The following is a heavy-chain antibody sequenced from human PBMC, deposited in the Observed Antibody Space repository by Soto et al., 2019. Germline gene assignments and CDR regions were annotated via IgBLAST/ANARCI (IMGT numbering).Heavy chain of an antibody. CDR1: GFSFGTYW. CDR2: IKQDGSEN. V-gene: IGHV3-7*05. CDR3: ARDTCNGYYGQDSWGLDV. J-gene: IGHJ6*02. D-gene: IGHD1-26*01. Sequence: EVQLVESGGGLVQPGESLRLSCAASGFSFGTYWMSWVRQAPGKGLEWLANIKQDGSENFSVDSVKGRFTISRDNAKNSLYLQLNSLRADDTAVYYCARDTCNGYYGQDSWGLDVWGQGTTVTVSS.